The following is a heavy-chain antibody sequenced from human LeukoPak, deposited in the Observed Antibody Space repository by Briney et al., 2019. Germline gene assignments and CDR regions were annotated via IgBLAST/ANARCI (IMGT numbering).Heavy chain of an antibody. Sequence: SETLSLTCTVSGGSISSYYWSWIRQPPGKGLEWIGYIYYSGSTNYNPSLKSRVTISVDTSKNQFSLKLSSVTAADTAVYYCARGEVRFLEWFDWGQGTLVTVSS. J-gene: IGHJ4*02. D-gene: IGHD3-3*01. CDR1: GGSISSYY. V-gene: IGHV4-59*01. CDR3: ARGEVRFLEWFD. CDR2: IYYSGST.